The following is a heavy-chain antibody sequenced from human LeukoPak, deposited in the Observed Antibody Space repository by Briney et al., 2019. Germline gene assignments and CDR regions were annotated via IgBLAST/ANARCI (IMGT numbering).Heavy chain of an antibody. D-gene: IGHD1-26*01. Sequence: GGSLRLSCAAFGFTFSSYAMSWVRQAPGKGLEWVSGFGGSGGSTYNADSVKGRFTISRDNSKNTLFLQMNSLRADDTAVYFCAKGGVYGGSYPSGHFDSWGQGTLVTVSS. CDR2: FGGSGGST. V-gene: IGHV3-23*01. CDR3: AKGGVYGGSYPSGHFDS. CDR1: GFTFSSYA. J-gene: IGHJ4*02.